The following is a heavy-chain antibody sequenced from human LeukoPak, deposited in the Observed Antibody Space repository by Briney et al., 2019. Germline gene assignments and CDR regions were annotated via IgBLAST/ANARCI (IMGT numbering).Heavy chain of an antibody. D-gene: IGHD6-13*01. Sequence: GGSLRLSCAASGFTFSTYAIHWVRQAPGKGLEWVAVISHDGDSKYYADSVKGRHTISRDNSKNTLYLQMHSLRAEDTAVYYCAKDNVAAAGRYFDYWGQGTLVTVSS. CDR2: ISHDGDSK. V-gene: IGHV3-30-3*01. CDR1: GFTFSTYA. CDR3: AKDNVAAAGRYFDY. J-gene: IGHJ4*02.